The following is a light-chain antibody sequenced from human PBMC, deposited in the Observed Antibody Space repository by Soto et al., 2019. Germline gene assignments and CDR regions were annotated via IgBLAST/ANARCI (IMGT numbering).Light chain of an antibody. CDR1: QSIGIY. J-gene: IGKJ2*01. CDR3: QQSYITSYT. Sequence: DIQMTQSPSSLSASVGDRVTITCRASQSIGIYLNWYHQKPGKAPKLLISAASILQSGVPSRFSGIGSGTDFTLTISSLQPEDFATYYFQQSYITSYTFGQGTKLEI. V-gene: IGKV1-39*01. CDR2: AAS.